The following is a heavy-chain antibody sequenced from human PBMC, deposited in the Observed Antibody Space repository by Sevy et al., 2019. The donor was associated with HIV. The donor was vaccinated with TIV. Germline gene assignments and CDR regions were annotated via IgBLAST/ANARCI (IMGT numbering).Heavy chain of an antibody. CDR1: TFTFGHYA. CDR2: ISYEGSNE. CDR3: ARDWGSPPTAILYYFDF. V-gene: IGHV3-30*04. Sequence: GGSLRLSCAASTFTFGHYAMHWVRQAPGKGLQWVAGISYEGSNEYYTDSVKGGFTISREKSKNTLNLEMNNLRGEETALYYCARDWGSPPTAILYYFDFWGQGIPVTVSS. D-gene: IGHD5-18*01. J-gene: IGHJ4*02.